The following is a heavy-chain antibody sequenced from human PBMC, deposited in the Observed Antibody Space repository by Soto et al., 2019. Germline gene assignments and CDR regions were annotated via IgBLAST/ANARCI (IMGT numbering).Heavy chain of an antibody. J-gene: IGHJ4*02. CDR1: GFTFSSYA. CDR3: ARDLNDFWSAYSDY. V-gene: IGHV3-30-3*01. D-gene: IGHD3-3*01. Sequence: GGSLRLSCAASGFTFSSYAMHWVRQAPGKGLEWVAVISYDGSNKYSADSVKGRFTISRDNHKNTLYLQMNSLRAEDTAVYYCARDLNDFWSAYSDYWGQGTLVTVSS. CDR2: ISYDGSNK.